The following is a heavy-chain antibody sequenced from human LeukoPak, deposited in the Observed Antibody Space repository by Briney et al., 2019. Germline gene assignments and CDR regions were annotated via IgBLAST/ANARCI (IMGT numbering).Heavy chain of an antibody. D-gene: IGHD3-16*01. V-gene: IGHV3-30*02. J-gene: IGHJ4*02. CDR3: AKDADGACDY. CDR2: IRHHGKDK. Sequence: GGSLRLSCAASGFTFKNYGMHWVRQAPGKGLEWVAYIRHHGKDKYYVDSVKGRFTVSRDNPKNMLYLQMNSLRAEDTAVYYCAKDADGACDYWGQGILVTVSS. CDR1: GFTFKNYG.